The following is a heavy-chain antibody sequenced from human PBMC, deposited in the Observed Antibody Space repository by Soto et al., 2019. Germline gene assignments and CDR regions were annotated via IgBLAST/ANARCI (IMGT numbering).Heavy chain of an antibody. J-gene: IGHJ6*02. CDR2: IRSSGDRT. Sequence: GGSLRLSCAASGFTFSSHAMSWVRRAPGKGLEWVSVIRSSGDRTYYADSVKGRFTISRDNSKNTLYMQMNSLRAEDTAVYYCAKQQGPGTPYYYAMDVWGQGTTVTVSS. CDR1: GFTFSSHA. V-gene: IGHV3-23*01. CDR3: AKQQGPGTPYYYAMDV. D-gene: IGHD1-1*01.